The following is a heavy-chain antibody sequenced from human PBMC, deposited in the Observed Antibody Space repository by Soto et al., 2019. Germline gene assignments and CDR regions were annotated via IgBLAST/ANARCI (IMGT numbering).Heavy chain of an antibody. CDR1: VVSIHNSHSF. Sequence: PSETLSFTCAVSVVSIHNSHSFLGWILQPPGKGLEFIANVYYSCCAHYNPSFKSRVTISVDTATNQVSLRMSSVTSADTAVYFCGRVEEGATRRTDFESWGQGTLVTVSS. V-gene: IGHV4-39*01. J-gene: IGHJ1*01. CDR2: VYYSCCA. CDR3: GRVEEGATRRTDFES.